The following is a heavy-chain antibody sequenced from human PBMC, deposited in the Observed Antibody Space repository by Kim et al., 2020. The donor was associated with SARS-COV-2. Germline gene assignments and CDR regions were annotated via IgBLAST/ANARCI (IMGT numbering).Heavy chain of an antibody. V-gene: IGHV4-34*01. Sequence: PETLSLTCAVYGGSFSGYYWSWIRQPPGKGLEWIGEINHSGSTNYNPSLKSRVTISVDTSKNQFSLKLSSVTAPDTAVYYCARGKKRSVGYSGYAYYFDYWGQGKLVTVSS. CDR2: INHSGST. D-gene: IGHD5-12*01. J-gene: IGHJ4*02. CDR3: ARGKKRSVGYSGYAYYFDY. CDR1: GGSFSGYY.